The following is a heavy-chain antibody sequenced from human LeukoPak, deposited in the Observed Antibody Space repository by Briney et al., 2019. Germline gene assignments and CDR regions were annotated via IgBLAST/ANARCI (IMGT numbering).Heavy chain of an antibody. CDR1: RFIFSNYA. D-gene: IGHD1-26*01. Sequence: GGSLRLSCEVSRFIFSNYAMSWVRQAPGKRLEWVSSLSGGGIDTYYADSVKGRVTISRDNSKNTLYLQMNSLRADDTALYYCAKYGGKTVAATPFDRWGQGTLVIVSS. CDR3: AKYGGKTVAATPFDR. J-gene: IGHJ4*02. V-gene: IGHV3-23*01. CDR2: LSGGGIDT.